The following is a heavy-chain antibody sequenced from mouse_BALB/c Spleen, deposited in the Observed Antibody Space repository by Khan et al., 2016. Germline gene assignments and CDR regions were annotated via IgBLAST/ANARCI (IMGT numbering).Heavy chain of an antibody. D-gene: IGHD2-2*01. J-gene: IGHJ3*01. V-gene: IGHV3-2*02. Sequence: VQLKESGPGLVKPSQSLSLTCTVTGYSITSDYAWTWIRQFPGNKLEWMGYISYSGSTSYNPSLKGRISITRDTSTNTFYMQLNTVTTEDTATDYCSRGVTTGAWFAYWGQGTLVTVSA. CDR2: ISYSGST. CDR1: GYSITSDYA. CDR3: SRGVTTGAWFAY.